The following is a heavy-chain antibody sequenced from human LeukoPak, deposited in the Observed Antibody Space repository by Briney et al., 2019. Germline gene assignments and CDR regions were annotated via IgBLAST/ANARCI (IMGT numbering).Heavy chain of an antibody. J-gene: IGHJ4*02. CDR2: ISSSGSTI. CDR1: GFTFSDYY. CDR3: ARDGVAAIFGATGYFDY. Sequence: GGSLRPSCAASGFTFSDYYMSWIRQAPGKGPEWVSYISSSGSTIYYADSVKGRFTISRDNAKNSLYLQMNSLRAEDTAVYYCARDGVAAIFGATGYFDYWGQGTLVTVSS. D-gene: IGHD2-15*01. V-gene: IGHV3-11*01.